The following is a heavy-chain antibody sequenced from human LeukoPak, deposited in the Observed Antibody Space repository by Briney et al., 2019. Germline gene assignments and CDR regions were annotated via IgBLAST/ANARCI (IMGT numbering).Heavy chain of an antibody. CDR1: GYSISSGYY. Sequence: SETLSLTCTVSGYSISSGYYWGWIRQPPGEGLEWIGNIHPSGTTYYNPSLKTRVTISVDKSKNQFSLKLSSVTAADTAVYYCARDNNGYGFDYWGPGTLVTVSS. CDR2: IHPSGTT. J-gene: IGHJ4*02. V-gene: IGHV4-38-2*02. CDR3: ARDNNGYGFDY. D-gene: IGHD5-12*01.